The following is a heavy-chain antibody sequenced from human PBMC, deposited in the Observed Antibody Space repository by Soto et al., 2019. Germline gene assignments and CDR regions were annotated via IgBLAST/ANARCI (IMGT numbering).Heavy chain of an antibody. Sequence: VSGPTLVNPTQTLTLTCTFSGFSLSTSGMCVSWIRQPPGKALEWLALIDWDDDKYYSASLKTRLTISKDTSKNQVVLTMTNMDPVDTATYYCARSARGYGSGYPPADYYYYYGMDVWGQGTTVTVSS. V-gene: IGHV2-70*01. CDR3: ARSARGYGSGYPPADYYYYYGMDV. D-gene: IGHD3-10*01. CDR1: GFSLSTSGMC. J-gene: IGHJ6*02. CDR2: IDWDDDK.